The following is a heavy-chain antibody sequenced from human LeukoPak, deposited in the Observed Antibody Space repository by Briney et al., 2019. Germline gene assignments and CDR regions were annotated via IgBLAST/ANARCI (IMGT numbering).Heavy chain of an antibody. J-gene: IGHJ4*02. V-gene: IGHV4-39*01. CDR3: ARVQAYGGNPFDY. CDR1: GGSISSSSYY. D-gene: IGHD4-23*01. Sequence: SETLSLTCTVSGGSISSSSYYWGWIRQPPGKGLEWIGSIYYSGSTYYNPSLKSRVTISVDTSKNQLSLKLSSVTAADTAVYYCARVQAYGGNPFDYWGQGTLVTVSS. CDR2: IYYSGST.